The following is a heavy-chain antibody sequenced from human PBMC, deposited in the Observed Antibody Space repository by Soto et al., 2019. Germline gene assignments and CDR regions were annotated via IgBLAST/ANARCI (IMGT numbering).Heavy chain of an antibody. CDR2: IEPRDSYT. Sequence: LGESLKISCQVSGYRFTSYWLTLVRQVPGKGLECLGRIEPRDSYTNYSPSFQGHVTISVDKSINTAYLQWNSLKASDTAIYYCARVGATTLHYFDSWGRGTLVTVSS. CDR3: ARVGATTLHYFDS. CDR1: GYRFTSYW. V-gene: IGHV5-10-1*01. D-gene: IGHD1-26*01. J-gene: IGHJ4*02.